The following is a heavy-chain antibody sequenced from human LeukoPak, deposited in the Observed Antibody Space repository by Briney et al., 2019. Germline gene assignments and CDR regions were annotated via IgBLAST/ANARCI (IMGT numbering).Heavy chain of an antibody. CDR3: ARGCGGDCPNAEYFQH. CDR2: INAGNGNT. Sequence: ASVKVSCKASGYTFTSYAIHWVRQAPGQRLEWMGWINAGNGNTKYSQKFQGRVTIIRDTSATTAYMELSGLRSEDTAVYYCARGCGGDCPNAEYFQHWGQGTLVTVSS. CDR1: GYTFTSYA. D-gene: IGHD2-21*02. V-gene: IGHV1-3*01. J-gene: IGHJ1*01.